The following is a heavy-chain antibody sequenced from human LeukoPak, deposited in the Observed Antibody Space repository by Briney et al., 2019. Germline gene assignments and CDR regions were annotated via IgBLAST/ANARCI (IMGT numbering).Heavy chain of an antibody. Sequence: SETLSLTCTVSGGSISSSSYYWGWIRQPPGKGLEWIGSIYYSGSTYYNPSLKSRVTISVDTSKNQFSLKLSSVTAADTAVYYCAGFGMQQLVRWFDPWGQGTLVTVSS. D-gene: IGHD6-13*01. CDR2: IYYSGST. V-gene: IGHV4-39*07. CDR3: AGFGMQQLVRWFDP. CDR1: GGSISSSSYY. J-gene: IGHJ5*02.